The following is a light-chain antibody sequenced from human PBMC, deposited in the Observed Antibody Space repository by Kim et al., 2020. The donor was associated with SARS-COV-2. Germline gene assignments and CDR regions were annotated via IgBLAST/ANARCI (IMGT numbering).Light chain of an antibody. V-gene: IGLV2-11*01. CDR3: CSYAGDYIYVV. CDR1: NSDVGAFNY. CDR2: DVA. Sequence: QSVTISCTVTNSDVGAFNYVSWYQQHSGRAPKLMLYDVAKRPSGVPGRFSGSKSGDTASLTISGLQPEDEADYYCCSYAGDYIYVVFGRGTKVTVL. J-gene: IGLJ2*01.